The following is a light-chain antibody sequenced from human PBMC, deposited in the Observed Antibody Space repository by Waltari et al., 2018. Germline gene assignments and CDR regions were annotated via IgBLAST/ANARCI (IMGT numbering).Light chain of an antibody. CDR1: SSDVGANNF. V-gene: IGLV2-23*02. Sequence: QSALTQPASVSGSPGQSIAIPRIGTSSDVGANNFLPWYQQHPGRAPKLIIHEVTKRPSGVSTCFSGSKSGNTASLTISGLQAEDEADYYCCSYTTIGPVLIGGGTKVTVL. CDR2: EVT. J-gene: IGLJ2*01. CDR3: CSYTTIGPVL.